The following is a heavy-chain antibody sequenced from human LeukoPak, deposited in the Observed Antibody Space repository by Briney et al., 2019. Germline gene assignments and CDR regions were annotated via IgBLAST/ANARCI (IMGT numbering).Heavy chain of an antibody. Sequence: GRSLRLSCAASGFTFSINWVSWVRQAPGKGLDWVANIKQDGSEKYYVDSVKGRFTISRDNAKNSLYLQMNSLRAEDTAVYYCARWYYDSSGYCLDYWGQGTLVTVSS. V-gene: IGHV3-7*04. CDR2: IKQDGSEK. CDR1: GFTFSINW. J-gene: IGHJ4*02. CDR3: ARWYYDSSGYCLDY. D-gene: IGHD3-22*01.